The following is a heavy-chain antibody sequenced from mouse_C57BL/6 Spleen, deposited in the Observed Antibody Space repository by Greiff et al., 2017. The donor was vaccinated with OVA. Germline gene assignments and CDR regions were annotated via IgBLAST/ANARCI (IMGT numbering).Heavy chain of an antibody. V-gene: IGHV1-50*01. CDR2: IDPSDSYT. Sequence: QVQLQQPGAELVKPGASVKLSCKASGYTFTSYWMQWVKQRPGQGLEWIGEIDPSDSYTNYNQKFKGKATVTVDTSSSTAYMQLSSLTSEDSAVYYCARGGGNYGDAYWGQGTLVTVSA. D-gene: IGHD2-1*01. CDR1: GYTFTSYW. J-gene: IGHJ3*01. CDR3: ARGGGNYGDAY.